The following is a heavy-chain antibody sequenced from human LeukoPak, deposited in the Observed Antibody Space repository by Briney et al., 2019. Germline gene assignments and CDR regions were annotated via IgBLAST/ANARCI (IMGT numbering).Heavy chain of an antibody. Sequence: GGSLRLSCAASGVTFSRYSMSWGRQAPGGRLEWVSYISSRSVYIYYAHSVKGRFTISRDNAKNSQYLQMNSLRAEDTVVYYCARGERYCSGGSCYRIDYWGQGTLVTVSS. CDR2: ISSRSVYI. D-gene: IGHD2-15*01. CDR3: ARGERYCSGGSCYRIDY. CDR1: GVTFSRYS. J-gene: IGHJ4*02. V-gene: IGHV3-21*05.